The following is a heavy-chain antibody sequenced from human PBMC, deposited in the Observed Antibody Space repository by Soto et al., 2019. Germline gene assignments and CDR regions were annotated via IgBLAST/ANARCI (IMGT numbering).Heavy chain of an antibody. CDR1: GDSITGGRRYY. Sequence: QVQLQESGPGLVKTSQTLSLTCTVSGDSITGGRRYYWSWIRQHPKRGLEWIGHVHPSGSIYYNPCLGSRLTMAGATSKNQVALRVSSVTVADTAVYYCVRGTDLYKCGFWGQGAQVTVSS. D-gene: IGHD6-25*01. V-gene: IGHV4-31*03. J-gene: IGHJ4*02. CDR2: VHPSGSI. CDR3: VRGTDLYKCGF.